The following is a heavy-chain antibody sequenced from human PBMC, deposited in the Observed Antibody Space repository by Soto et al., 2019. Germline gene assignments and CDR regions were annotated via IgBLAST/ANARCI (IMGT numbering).Heavy chain of an antibody. J-gene: IGHJ6*03. V-gene: IGHV1-46*03. CDR1: GYTFTSYY. CDR3: AIVVVAAKYYMDV. CDR2: INPSGGST. D-gene: IGHD2-15*01. Sequence: ASVKVSCKASGYTFTSYYMHWMRQAPGQGLEWMGIINPSGGSTSYAQKFQGRVTMTRDTSTSTVYMELSSLRSEDTAVYYCAIVVVAAKYYMDVWGKGTTVTVSS.